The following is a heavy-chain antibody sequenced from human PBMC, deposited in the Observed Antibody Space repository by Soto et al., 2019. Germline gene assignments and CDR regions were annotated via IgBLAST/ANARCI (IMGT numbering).Heavy chain of an antibody. D-gene: IGHD6-13*01. CDR3: AKGSSSSSWYTDY. V-gene: IGHV3-23*01. Sequence: PGGSLRLSCAASGFTFSSYAMTWVRQAPGKGLEWVSVISGSDSSTYYADSVKGRFTISRDNSKNTLYLQMNSLRADDTAIYYCAKGSSSSSWYTDYWGQGTLVTVSS. CDR2: ISGSDSST. CDR1: GFTFSSYA. J-gene: IGHJ4*02.